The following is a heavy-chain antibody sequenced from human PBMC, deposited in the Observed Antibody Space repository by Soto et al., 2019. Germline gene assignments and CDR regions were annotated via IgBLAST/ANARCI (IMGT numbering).Heavy chain of an antibody. CDR1: GFTFSSYA. CDR2: ISYDGSNK. D-gene: IGHD4-17*01. CDR3: ARDVEPEGDYGYYYYGMDV. Sequence: PGGSLRLSCAASGFTFSSYAMHWVRQAPGKGLEWVAVISYDGSNKYYADSVKGRFTISRDNSKNTLYLQMNSLRAEDTAVYYCARDVEPEGDYGYYYYGMDVWGQGTTVTVSS. J-gene: IGHJ6*02. V-gene: IGHV3-30-3*01.